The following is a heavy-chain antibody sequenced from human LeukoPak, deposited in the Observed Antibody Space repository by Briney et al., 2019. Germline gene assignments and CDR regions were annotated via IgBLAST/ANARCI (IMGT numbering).Heavy chain of an antibody. CDR1: GFTVSSNY. V-gene: IGHV3-53*01. CDR2: IYSGGST. D-gene: IGHD3-22*01. CDR3: ARDGSPYYYDSSGYHT. J-gene: IGHJ5*02. Sequence: GGSLRLSCAASGFTVSSNYMSCVRQAPGKGLEWVSVIYSGGSTYYADSVKGRFTISRDNSKNTLYLQMNSLRAEDTAVYYCARDGSPYYYDSSGYHTWGQGTLVTVSS.